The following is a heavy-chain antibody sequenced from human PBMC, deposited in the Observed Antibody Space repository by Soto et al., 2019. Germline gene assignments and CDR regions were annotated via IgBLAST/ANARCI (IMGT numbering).Heavy chain of an antibody. D-gene: IGHD3-3*01. Sequence: SETLSLTCTVSGGSISSYYWSWIRQPPGKGLEWIGYIYYSGSTNYNPSLKSRVTISVDTSKNQFSLKLSSVTAADTAVYYCARHSNVLRFLEWSPSDAFDIWGQGTMVTVSS. V-gene: IGHV4-59*08. CDR2: IYYSGST. J-gene: IGHJ3*02. CDR1: GGSISSYY. CDR3: ARHSNVLRFLEWSPSDAFDI.